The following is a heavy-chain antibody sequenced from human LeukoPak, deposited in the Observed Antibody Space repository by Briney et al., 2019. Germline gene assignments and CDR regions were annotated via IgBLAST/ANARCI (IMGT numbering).Heavy chain of an antibody. J-gene: IGHJ4*02. CDR1: GGSISSYY. CDR3: ATSGWYLLPGIY. V-gene: IGHV4-59*08. CDR2: IYYSGST. D-gene: IGHD6-19*01. Sequence: SETLSLTCTVSGGSISSYYWSWIRQPPGKGLEWIGYIYYSGSTNYNPSLKSRVTISVDTSKNQFSLKLSSVTAADTVVYYCATSGWYLLPGIYWGQGTLVTVSS.